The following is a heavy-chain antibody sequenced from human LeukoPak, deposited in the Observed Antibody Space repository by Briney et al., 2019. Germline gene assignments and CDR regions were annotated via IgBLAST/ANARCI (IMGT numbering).Heavy chain of an antibody. CDR3: ARSGEAGTFDY. CDR2: IYSGGST. V-gene: IGHV3-66*01. Sequence: GGSLRLSCAASGFTVSSNYMNWVRQAPGKGLEWVSVIYSGGSTYYADSVKGRFTISRDNSKNTLYLQMNSLRAEDTAVYYCARSGEAGTFDYWGQGTLVTVCS. D-gene: IGHD6-13*01. CDR1: GFTVSSNY. J-gene: IGHJ4*02.